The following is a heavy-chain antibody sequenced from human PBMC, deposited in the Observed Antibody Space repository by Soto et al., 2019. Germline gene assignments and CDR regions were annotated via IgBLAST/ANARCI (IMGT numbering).Heavy chain of an antibody. V-gene: IGHV3-23*01. CDR2: ISGSGSNT. CDR1: GFTFSSYA. Sequence: EVQLLESGGGLVQPGGSLRLSCAASGFTFSSYAMSWVRQAPGKGLEWVSGISGSGSNTYYADSVQGRFTISRDNSQNTLYLPMNSLRADDPARYLRGEDRVLHHAYLSRYFDPLGRCGLVTVSS. D-gene: IGHD3-16*01. CDR3: GEDRVLHHAYLSRYFDP. J-gene: IGHJ2*01.